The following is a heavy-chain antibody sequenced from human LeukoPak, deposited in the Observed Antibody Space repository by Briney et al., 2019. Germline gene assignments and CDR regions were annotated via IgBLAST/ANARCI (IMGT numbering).Heavy chain of an antibody. Sequence: GGSLRLSCAASGFTFSSYWMSWVRQAPGKGLEWVSYISSSGSTIYYADSVKGRFTISRDNAKNSLYLQMNILRAEDTAVYYCAELGITMIGGVWGKGTTVTISS. CDR1: GFTFSSYW. V-gene: IGHV3-48*04. D-gene: IGHD3-10*02. CDR3: AELGITMIGGV. CDR2: ISSSGSTI. J-gene: IGHJ6*04.